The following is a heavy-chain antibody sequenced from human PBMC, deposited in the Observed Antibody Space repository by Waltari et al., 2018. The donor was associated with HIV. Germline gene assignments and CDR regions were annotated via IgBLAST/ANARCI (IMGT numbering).Heavy chain of an antibody. CDR1: GYTFTEYG. V-gene: IGHV1-18*01. CDR3: ARQGLQYSDGMDV. Sequence: QVQLVQFGTEVKKAGAPVKVSCKPSGYTFTEYGISWVRQAPGQGLEWMGWISPYNGDANYTQKLQGRVTMTTDTSTKTAYMEVRSLRSDDTAVYYCARQGLQYSDGMDVWGHGTTVTVSS. J-gene: IGHJ6*02. CDR2: ISPYNGDA. D-gene: IGHD4-4*01.